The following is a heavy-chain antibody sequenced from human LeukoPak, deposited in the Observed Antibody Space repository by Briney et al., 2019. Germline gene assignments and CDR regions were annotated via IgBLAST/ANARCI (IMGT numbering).Heavy chain of an antibody. CDR3: ASLYYYDKSGYSD. D-gene: IGHD3-22*01. CDR1: GFTVSYNY. J-gene: IGHJ4*02. CDR2: ISGSSNYV. Sequence: GGSLRLSCAASGFTVSYNYMSWVRQAPGKGLEWVSCISGSSNYVYYADSVKGRFTISRDNAKNSLYLQMNSLRAEDTAMYYCASLYYYDKSGYSDWGQGTLVTVSS. V-gene: IGHV3-21*01.